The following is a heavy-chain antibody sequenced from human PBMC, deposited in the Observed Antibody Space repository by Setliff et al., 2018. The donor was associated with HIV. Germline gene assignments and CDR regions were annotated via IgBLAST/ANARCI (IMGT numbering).Heavy chain of an antibody. V-gene: IGHV1-69*10. CDR2: IIPILGIA. CDR1: GDTFSSYA. Sequence: SVKVSCKASGDTFSSYAISWVRQAPGQGLEWMGGIIPILGIANYAQKFQGRVTITADESTSTAYMELSSLRSDDTAVYYCASSWSRIRYYGMDVWGQGTTVTVSS. J-gene: IGHJ6*02. D-gene: IGHD6-13*01. CDR3: ASSWSRIRYYGMDV.